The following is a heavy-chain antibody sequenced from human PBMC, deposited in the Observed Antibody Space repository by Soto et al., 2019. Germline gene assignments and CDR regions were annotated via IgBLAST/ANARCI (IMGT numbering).Heavy chain of an antibody. Sequence: QVQLQESGPGLVKPSGTLSLTCAVSSGSISSNDWWSWVRQPPGKGLEWIGESHHDGSTNYNPSLKSRVTISLDKSKNQFSLKVTSVTATDTVVYYCAKNGAYYMDVWGKGTTVTVSS. J-gene: IGHJ6*03. CDR2: SHHDGST. V-gene: IGHV4-4*02. CDR1: SGSISSNDW. D-gene: IGHD1-1*01. CDR3: AKNGAYYMDV.